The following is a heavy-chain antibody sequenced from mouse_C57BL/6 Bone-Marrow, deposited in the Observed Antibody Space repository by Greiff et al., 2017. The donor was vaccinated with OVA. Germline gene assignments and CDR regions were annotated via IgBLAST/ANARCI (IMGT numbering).Heavy chain of an antibody. Sequence: VQLQQSGAELVRPGASVTLSCKASGYTFTDYEMHWVKQTPVHGLEWIGEIDPENGGTAYNQKFKGKAILTADKSSSTAYMELRSLTSEDSAVYYCTRESYYGNYVDYWGQGTTVTVSS. V-gene: IGHV1-15*01. CDR1: GYTFTDYE. CDR3: TRESYYGNYVDY. CDR2: IDPENGGT. J-gene: IGHJ2*01. D-gene: IGHD2-1*01.